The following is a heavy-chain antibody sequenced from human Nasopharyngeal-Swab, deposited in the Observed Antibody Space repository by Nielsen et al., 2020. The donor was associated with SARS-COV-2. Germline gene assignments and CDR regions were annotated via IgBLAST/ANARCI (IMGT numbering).Heavy chain of an antibody. D-gene: IGHD6-19*01. Sequence: WIRQPPGKGLEWVAVISYDGSNKYYADSVKGRFTISRDNSKNTLYLQMNSLRAEDTAVYYCAKDIGQIAVAGPGWFDPWGQGTLVTVSP. J-gene: IGHJ5*02. CDR2: ISYDGSNK. V-gene: IGHV3-30*18. CDR3: AKDIGQIAVAGPGWFDP.